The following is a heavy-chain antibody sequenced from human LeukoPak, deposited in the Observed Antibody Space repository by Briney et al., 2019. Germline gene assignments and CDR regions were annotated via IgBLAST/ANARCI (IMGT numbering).Heavy chain of an antibody. CDR2: IRQDGSDK. Sequence: PGGSLRLSCVVSGFMFNNYWMSWVRQAPGKGLEWVATIRQDGSDKYFLDSVRGRFTISRDNAENSLYLQMNSLRAEDTAVYYCARDKGFGGSSFDYWGQGTLVTVSS. J-gene: IGHJ4*02. CDR3: ARDKGFGGSSFDY. D-gene: IGHD3-10*01. CDR1: GFMFNNYW. V-gene: IGHV3-7*01.